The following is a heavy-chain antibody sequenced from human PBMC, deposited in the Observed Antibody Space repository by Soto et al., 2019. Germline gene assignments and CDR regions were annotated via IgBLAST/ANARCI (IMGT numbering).Heavy chain of an antibody. CDR1: GGTFSSYA. V-gene: IGHV1-69*06. Sequence: QVQLVQSGAEVKKPGSSVKVSCKASGGTFSSYAISWVRQAPGQGLEWMGGIIPIFGTANYAQKFQGRVTITADKSEGTAYMERSSVGCEDTAVYYGAGGESGWGGLQEWYFDLWGRGTLVTVSS. CDR2: IIPIFGTA. J-gene: IGHJ2*01. D-gene: IGHD3-16*01. CDR3: AGGESGWGGLQEWYFDL.